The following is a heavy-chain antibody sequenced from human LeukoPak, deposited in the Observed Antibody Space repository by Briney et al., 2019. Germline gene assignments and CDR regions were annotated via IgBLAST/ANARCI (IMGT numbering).Heavy chain of an antibody. Sequence: PGGSLRLSCVPSGFIVSTNYMSWGRQAPGKGLEWVSVIYKDGKTYYADSVKGRFTISSDDSKNTVYLQMNNLRGDDTAVYYCARFYAGYGYEWGQGTLVTVSS. D-gene: IGHD5-18*01. CDR2: IYKDGKT. J-gene: IGHJ4*02. V-gene: IGHV3-53*01. CDR1: GFIVSTNY. CDR3: ARFYAGYGYE.